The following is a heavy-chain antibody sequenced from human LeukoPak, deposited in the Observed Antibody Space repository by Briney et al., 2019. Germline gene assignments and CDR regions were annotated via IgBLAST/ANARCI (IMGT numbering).Heavy chain of an antibody. CDR3: ARADSYPYWYFDV. Sequence: SQTLSLTCAISGDSVSSDSAAWNWIRQSPSRGLEWLGRTYYRSKWYNDYAVSVKSRVTINPDTSKNQLSLQLNSVTPEDTAVYYCARADSYPYWYFDVWGRGTLVTVSS. J-gene: IGHJ2*01. D-gene: IGHD5-18*01. V-gene: IGHV6-1*01. CDR2: TYYRSKWYN. CDR1: GDSVSSDSAA.